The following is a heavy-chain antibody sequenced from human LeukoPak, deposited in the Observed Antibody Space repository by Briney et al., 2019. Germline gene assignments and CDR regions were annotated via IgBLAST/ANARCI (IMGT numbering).Heavy chain of an antibody. J-gene: IGHJ5*02. CDR2: IIPIFGTA. V-gene: IGHV1-69*05. CDR1: GGTLSSYA. Sequence: ASVKVSCKASGGTLSSYAISWVRQAPGQGLEWMGGIIPIFGTANYAQKFQGRVTITTDESTSTAYMELSSLRSEDTAVYYCARGWGLGYYYDSSGYRLDPWGQGTLVTVSS. CDR3: ARGWGLGYYYDSSGYRLDP. D-gene: IGHD3-22*01.